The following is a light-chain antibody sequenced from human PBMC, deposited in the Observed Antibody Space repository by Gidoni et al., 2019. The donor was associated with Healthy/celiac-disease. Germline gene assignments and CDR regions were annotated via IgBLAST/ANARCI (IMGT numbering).Light chain of an antibody. Sequence: GDRVTITCRASQSISSWLAWYQQKPGKAPKLLIYDASSLESGVPSRVSGSGSGTEFTLTISSLQPDDFASDYCQQCPWTFGQGTKVEIK. CDR3: QQCPWT. V-gene: IGKV1-5*01. CDR2: DAS. CDR1: QSISSW. J-gene: IGKJ1*01.